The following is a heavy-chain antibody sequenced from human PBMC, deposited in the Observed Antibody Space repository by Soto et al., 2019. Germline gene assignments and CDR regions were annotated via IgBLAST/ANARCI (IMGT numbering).Heavy chain of an antibody. Sequence: GGSLRLSCTAAGFHFSDYDRSWIRPAPGKGLEWVSCISSSGSTIYYADSVKGRFTISRDNAKNSLYLQMNSLRDEDTAVYYCAREGGRIAARRFYYYGMDVWGQGTTVTVSS. CDR2: ISSSGSTI. CDR3: AREGGRIAARRFYYYGMDV. J-gene: IGHJ6*02. V-gene: IGHV3-11*04. CDR1: GFHFSDYD. D-gene: IGHD6-6*01.